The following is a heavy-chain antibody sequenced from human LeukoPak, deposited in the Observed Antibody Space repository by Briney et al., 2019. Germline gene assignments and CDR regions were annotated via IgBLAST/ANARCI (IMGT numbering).Heavy chain of an antibody. CDR3: ARYDFWTGSSSVGAMDV. Sequence: GSLRLSCAASGFTFSTYTMNWIRQPQGKGLEWIGNIHYSGSTNYNPSLKSRVTISVDTSKIQFSLKLSSVTAADTAVYFCARYDFWTGSSSVGAMDVWGQGTTVTVSS. J-gene: IGHJ6*02. V-gene: IGHV4-59*01. CDR1: GFTFSTYT. CDR2: IHYSGST. D-gene: IGHD3-3*01.